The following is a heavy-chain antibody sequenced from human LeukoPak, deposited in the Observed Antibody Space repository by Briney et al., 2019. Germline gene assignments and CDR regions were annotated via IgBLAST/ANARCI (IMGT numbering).Heavy chain of an antibody. CDR3: ARAQITMIVVRSFVFDI. Sequence: SETLSLTCAVYGGSFSGYYWSWIRQPPGKGLEWIGEINHSGSTNYNPSLKSRATISVDTSKNQFSLKLSSVTAADTAVYYCARAQITMIVVRSFVFDIWGQGTMVTVSS. CDR2: INHSGST. D-gene: IGHD3-22*01. J-gene: IGHJ3*02. CDR1: GGSFSGYY. V-gene: IGHV4-34*01.